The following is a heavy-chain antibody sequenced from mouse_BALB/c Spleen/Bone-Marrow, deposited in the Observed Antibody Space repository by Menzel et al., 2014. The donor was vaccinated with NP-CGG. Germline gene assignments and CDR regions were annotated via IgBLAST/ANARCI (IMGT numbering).Heavy chain of an antibody. CDR1: GYTFTDYA. Sequence: VQGVESGPELVRPGVSVKISCKGSGYTFTDYAMHWGKQSHAKSLEWIGVISTYSGNANYNQKFKGKATMTVDKSSSTAYMELARLTSEDSAIYYCARSYYSFQYYFDYWGQGTTLTVSS. V-gene: IGHV1-67*01. CDR2: ISTYSGNA. D-gene: IGHD2-12*01. J-gene: IGHJ2*01. CDR3: ARSYYSFQYYFDY.